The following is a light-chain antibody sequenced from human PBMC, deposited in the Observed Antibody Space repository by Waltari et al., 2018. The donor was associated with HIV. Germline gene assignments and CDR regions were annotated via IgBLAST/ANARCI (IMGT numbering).Light chain of an antibody. V-gene: IGKV2-30*02. CDR3: MQGSHWPYT. Sequence: DIVMTQSPLSLPVTLGQPAAISCRSNESLVHSDGYTFFNWFHQSPGQPPRRLIYKVFLRDSGVPDRISGSGSATEFTLKISRVEAEDVGIYYCMQGSHWPYTFGQGTKLEI. CDR1: ESLVHSDGYTF. CDR2: KVF. J-gene: IGKJ2*01.